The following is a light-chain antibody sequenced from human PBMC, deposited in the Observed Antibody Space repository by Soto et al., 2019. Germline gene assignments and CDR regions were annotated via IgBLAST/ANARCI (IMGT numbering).Light chain of an antibody. CDR2: ANI. CDR3: QSYDSSLSGVV. CDR1: SSNIGAGYD. V-gene: IGLV1-40*01. Sequence: QPVLTQPPSVSGAPGQRVTISCTGSSSNIGAGYDVHWYLQLPGTAPKLLIYANINRPSGVPDRFSGSKSGTSASLAITGLQVGDEADYYCQSYDSSLSGVVFGGGTKLTVL. J-gene: IGLJ2*01.